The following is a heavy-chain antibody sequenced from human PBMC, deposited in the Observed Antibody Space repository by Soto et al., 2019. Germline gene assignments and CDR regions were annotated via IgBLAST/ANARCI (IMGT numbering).Heavy chain of an antibody. V-gene: IGHV1-18*01. CDR2: ISAHNGNT. J-gene: IGHJ4*02. Sequence: QVHLVQSGAEVKKPGASVKVSCKGSGYAFTTYGITWVRQAPGQGLEWMGWISAHNGNTNYAQKLQGRVTVTSDPSTSTAYVELRSLRSDDTAVYYCARGRYGDYWGQGALVTVSS. D-gene: IGHD4-17*01. CDR3: ARGRYGDY. CDR1: GYAFTTYG.